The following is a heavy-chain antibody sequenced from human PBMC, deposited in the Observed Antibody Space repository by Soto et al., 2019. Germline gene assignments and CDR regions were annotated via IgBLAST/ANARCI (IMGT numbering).Heavy chain of an antibody. Sequence: QVQLVQSGAEVKKPGSSVKVSCKDSGGTFNTYSMFWVRQAPGQGLEWMGRIIPMLGVRNYAQRFQDRVTTTADKCTAKGHMELSSLRSEDTALYYCTIGSWSGEVFDIWGQGTMVTVSS. CDR2: IIPMLGVR. CDR1: GGTFNTYS. V-gene: IGHV1-69*02. CDR3: TIGSWSGEVFDI. D-gene: IGHD2-21*01. J-gene: IGHJ3*02.